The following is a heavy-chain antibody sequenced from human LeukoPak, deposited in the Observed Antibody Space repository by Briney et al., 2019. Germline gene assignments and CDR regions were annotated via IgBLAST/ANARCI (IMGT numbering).Heavy chain of an antibody. CDR2: ISGSGGNT. D-gene: IGHD2-2*01. J-gene: IGHJ6*02. CDR3: AKTPRYCSSASCSILYGMDV. Sequence: GGSLRLSCAASGFTFSSYAMSWVRQAPGKGLEWVSTISGSGGNTYYADSVKGRFTISRDNSKNTLYLQMNSLRAEDTAVYYCAKTPRYCSSASCSILYGMDVWGQGTTVTVPS. CDR1: GFTFSSYA. V-gene: IGHV3-23*01.